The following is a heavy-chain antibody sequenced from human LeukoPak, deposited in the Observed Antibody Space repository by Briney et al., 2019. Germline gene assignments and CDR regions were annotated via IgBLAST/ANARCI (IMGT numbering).Heavy chain of an antibody. CDR1: GFTVSSNY. J-gene: IGHJ6*02. Sequence: GGLRLSCAASGFTVSSNYMSWVRQAPGKGLEWVSTISGSGGSTYYADSVKGRFTISRDNSKNTLYLQMNSLRAEDTAVYYCAIYYYYGMDVWGQGTTVTVSS. CDR3: AIYYYYGMDV. V-gene: IGHV3-23*01. CDR2: ISGSGGST.